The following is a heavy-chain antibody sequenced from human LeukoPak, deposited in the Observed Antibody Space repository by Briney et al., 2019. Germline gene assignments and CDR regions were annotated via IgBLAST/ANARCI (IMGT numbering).Heavy chain of an antibody. CDR1: GFTFSRYA. CDR3: ARDGKAKNDY. D-gene: IGHD1-26*01. J-gene: IGHJ4*02. CDR2: MDDSG. Sequence: GGSLRLSCAASGFTFSRYAMQWVRQAPDKRLEYVSGMDDSGTHVESVKGRFTMSRDNSRDTLYLQMRSLRPEDTAVYYCARDGKAKNDYWGQGTLVTVST. V-gene: IGHV3-64*02.